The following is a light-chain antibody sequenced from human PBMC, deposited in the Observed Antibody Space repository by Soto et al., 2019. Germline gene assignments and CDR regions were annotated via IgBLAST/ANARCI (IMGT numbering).Light chain of an antibody. CDR1: SSNIGNNY. V-gene: IGLV1-51*01. CDR2: DNN. J-gene: IGLJ3*02. CDR3: GTWDSSLSAGV. Sequence: QSVLTQPPSVSAAPGQKVTISCSGSSSNIGSSSNIGNNYVSWYQQLPGTAPKLLIYDNNKRPSGIPDRFSGSKSGTSATLGITGLQTGDEADYYCGTWDSSLSAGVFGGGTKLTVL.